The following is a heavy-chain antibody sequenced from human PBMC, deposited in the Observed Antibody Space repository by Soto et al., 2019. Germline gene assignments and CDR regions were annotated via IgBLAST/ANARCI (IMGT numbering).Heavy chain of an antibody. D-gene: IGHD2-2*01. J-gene: IGHJ5*02. CDR2: IDPSDSYT. CDR3: ARHPIIVVVPADPHNWFDP. Sequence: GESLKISFKGFGYSFTSYWISWGRQMPGKGLGWMGRIDPSDSYTNYSPSFQGHVTISADKSISTAYLQWSSLKASDTAMYYCARHPIIVVVPADPHNWFDPWGQGTLVTVSS. V-gene: IGHV5-10-1*01. CDR1: GYSFTSYW.